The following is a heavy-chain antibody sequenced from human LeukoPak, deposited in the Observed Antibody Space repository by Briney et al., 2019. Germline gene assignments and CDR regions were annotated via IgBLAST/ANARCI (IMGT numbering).Heavy chain of an antibody. V-gene: IGHV4-39*01. J-gene: IGHJ5*02. CDR3: ARGRLLMWFDP. CDR1: GGSISSGSYY. Sequence: SETLSLTCTASGGSISSGSYYWAWIRQPRGKGLEWIGNKYNSGYGSTYYNPSLKSRASISVDTSKKQFSLKLSSVTAADTAVYYCARGRLLMWFDPWGQGTLVTVSS. D-gene: IGHD3-16*01. CDR2: KYNSGYGST.